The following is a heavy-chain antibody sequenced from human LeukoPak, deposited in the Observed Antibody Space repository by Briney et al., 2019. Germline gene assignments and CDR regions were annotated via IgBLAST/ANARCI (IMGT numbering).Heavy chain of an antibody. CDR2: ISGSGGST. CDR1: GFTFSSHI. J-gene: IGHJ4*02. Sequence: GGSLRLSCAASGFTFSSHIMSWVRQAPGRGLEWVSGISGSGGSTYYADSVKGRVTVSRDNSQNMLYLHMYSLRAEDTPVYNSAHRGYDILTGYYNCGQGTLVFVSS. V-gene: IGHV3-23*01. CDR3: AHRGYDILTGYYN. D-gene: IGHD3-9*01.